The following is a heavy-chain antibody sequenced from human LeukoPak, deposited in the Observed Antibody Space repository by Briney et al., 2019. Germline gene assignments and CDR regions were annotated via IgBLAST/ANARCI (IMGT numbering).Heavy chain of an antibody. V-gene: IGHV4-4*09. D-gene: IGHD5-12*01. CDR1: GGSISSYY. Sequence: MPSETLSLTCTVSGGSISSYYWSWIRQPPGKGLEWIGYIYTSGSTNYNPSLKSRVTISVDTSKNQFSLKLSSVTAADTAVYYCARVIYEAGLLDYWGQGTLVTVSS. J-gene: IGHJ4*02. CDR2: IYTSGST. CDR3: ARVIYEAGLLDY.